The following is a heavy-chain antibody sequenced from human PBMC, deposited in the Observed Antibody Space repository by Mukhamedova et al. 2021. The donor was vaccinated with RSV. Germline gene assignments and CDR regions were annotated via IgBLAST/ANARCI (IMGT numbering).Heavy chain of an antibody. V-gene: IGHV6-1*01. Sequence: EWLGRTYYRSKWYNEYPVSVTGRITINPDTSKNQFSLQLNSVTPEDTAVYYCARQDGSKFAYWGQGTLVTVSS. J-gene: IGHJ4*02. CDR3: ARQDGSKFAY. CDR2: TYYRSKWYN. D-gene: IGHD4-23*01.